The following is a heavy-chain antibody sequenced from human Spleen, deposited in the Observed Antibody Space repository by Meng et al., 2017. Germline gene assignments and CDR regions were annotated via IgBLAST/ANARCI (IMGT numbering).Heavy chain of an antibody. CDR1: GGSISSYY. D-gene: IGHD3-22*01. Sequence: GSLRLSCTVSGGSISSYYWSWIRQPAGKGLEWIGRIYTGGSTDYNPSLRSRITISLDTSKNQFSLKVSSVTAADTAVYYCAREPDSSAYYSFFDYWGQGTLVTVSS. CDR3: AREPDSSAYYSFFDY. CDR2: IYTGGST. V-gene: IGHV4-4*07. J-gene: IGHJ4*02.